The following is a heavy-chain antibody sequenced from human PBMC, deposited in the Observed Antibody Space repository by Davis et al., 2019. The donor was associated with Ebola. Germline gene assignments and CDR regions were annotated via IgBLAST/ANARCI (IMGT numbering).Heavy chain of an antibody. CDR1: GYTFSSYW. V-gene: IGHV5-51*01. J-gene: IGHJ6*02. CDR2: IYPGDSDT. Sequence: GESLKISCKSSGYTFSSYWIGWVRRRPGKGLEWMGIIYPGDSDTRYSPSFQGHVTISVDKSTRTAFLQWSSLKAADTATYYCAREPSMYYGMDVWGQGTTVTVSS. CDR3: AREPSMYYGMDV.